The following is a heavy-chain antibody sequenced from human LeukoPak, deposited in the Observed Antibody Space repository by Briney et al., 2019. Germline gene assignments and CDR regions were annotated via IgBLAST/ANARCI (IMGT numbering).Heavy chain of an antibody. CDR1: GGSISSGGYY. CDR3: ARGEGVDGYNSFDY. J-gene: IGHJ4*02. Sequence: PSETLSLTCTVSGGSISSGGYYWSWIRQPPGKGLEWIGYIYHSGSTYYNPSLKSRVTMSVDTSKNQFSLKLSSVTAADTAVYYCARGEGVDGYNSFDYWGQGTLVTVSS. CDR2: IYHSGST. V-gene: IGHV4-30-2*01. D-gene: IGHD5-24*01.